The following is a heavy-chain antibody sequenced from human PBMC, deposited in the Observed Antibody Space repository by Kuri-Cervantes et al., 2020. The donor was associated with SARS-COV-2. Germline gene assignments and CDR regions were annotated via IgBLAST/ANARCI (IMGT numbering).Heavy chain of an antibody. V-gene: IGHV3-21*01. CDR2: ISSSSSYI. Sequence: GESLKISCPASGFTFSSYSMNWVRQAPGKGLEWVSSISSSSSYIYYADSVKGRFTISRDNAKNSLYLQMNSLRAEDTAVYYCARDGAARRLYMDVWGKGTTVTVSS. J-gene: IGHJ6*03. CDR3: ARDGAARRLYMDV. CDR1: GFTFSSYS. D-gene: IGHD6-6*01.